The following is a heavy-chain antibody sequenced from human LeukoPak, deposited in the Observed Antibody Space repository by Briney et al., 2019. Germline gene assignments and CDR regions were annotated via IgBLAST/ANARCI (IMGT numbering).Heavy chain of an antibody. V-gene: IGHV3-30*18. Sequence: PGGSLRLSCAASGRTNERYGMHWVRQAPGKGLDWVAVVSCDGSKKYYADSVKGRFTISRDNSKNTVYLQMNSLRAEDTAIYYCAKDNWQRLVRGYYGMDVWGQGTTVTVSS. J-gene: IGHJ6*02. CDR2: VSCDGSKK. CDR3: AKDNWQRLVRGYYGMDV. CDR1: GRTNERYG. D-gene: IGHD6-13*01.